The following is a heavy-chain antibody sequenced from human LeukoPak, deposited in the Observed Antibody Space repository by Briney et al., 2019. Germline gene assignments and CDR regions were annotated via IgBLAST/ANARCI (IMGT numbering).Heavy chain of an antibody. CDR1: GYTFTGYY. J-gene: IGHJ5*01. D-gene: IGHD3/OR15-3a*01. V-gene: IGHV1-2*02. CDR2: INPNSGGT. Sequence: RASVKVSCKASGYTFTGYYMHWVRQAPGQGLEWMGCINPNSGGTNYAQKFQGRVTMTRDTSITTAYMELSRLGSDDTAVYFCARVPTYGLETKNWLESWGQGTRVTVAS. CDR3: ARVPTYGLETKNWLES.